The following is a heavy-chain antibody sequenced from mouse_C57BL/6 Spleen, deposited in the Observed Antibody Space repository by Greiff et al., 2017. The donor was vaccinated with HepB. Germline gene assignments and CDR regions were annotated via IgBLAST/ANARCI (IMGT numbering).Heavy chain of an antibody. V-gene: IGHV1-22*01. J-gene: IGHJ3*01. CDR1: GYTFTDYN. Sequence: EVQLQQFGPELVKPGASVKMSCKASGYTFTDYNMHWVKQSHGKSLERIGYINPNNGGTIYNQKVKGKATLTVNKSSSTAYMDLRSRTSEVAAVYSCARLAAAQATAWFAYWDQGTLVTVAA. CDR2: INPNNGGT. CDR3: ARLAAAQATAWFAY. D-gene: IGHD3-2*02.